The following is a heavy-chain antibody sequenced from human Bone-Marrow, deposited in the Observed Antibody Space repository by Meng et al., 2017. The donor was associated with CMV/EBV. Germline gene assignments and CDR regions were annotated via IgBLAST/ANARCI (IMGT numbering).Heavy chain of an antibody. CDR3: AAEGNCNWAY. V-gene: IGHV1-69*02. Sequence: SVKVSCKASGGTFSSYTISWVRQAPGQGLEWMGRIIPILGIANYAQKFQGRVTITADKSTSTAYMQLSSLRSEDTAVYYCAAEGNCNWAYWGQGTLVTSPQ. J-gene: IGHJ4*02. CDR2: IIPILGIA. D-gene: IGHD1-7*01. CDR1: GGTFSSYT.